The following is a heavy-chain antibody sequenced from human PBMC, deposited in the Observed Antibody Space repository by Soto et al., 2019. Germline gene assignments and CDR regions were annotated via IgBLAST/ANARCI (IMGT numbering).Heavy chain of an antibody. J-gene: IGHJ4*02. Sequence: SETLSLTCTVSGASISSYYWSWIRQPPGKGLEWIGYIHYSGNTNYNPSLESRVTMSVDTSKNQFSLNLISVTAADTAVYYCARHSQGNLVYYIDYWGQRTLGSVSS. V-gene: IGHV4-59*08. CDR3: ARHSQGNLVYYIDY. CDR1: GASISSYY. D-gene: IGHD3-16*01. CDR2: IHYSGNT.